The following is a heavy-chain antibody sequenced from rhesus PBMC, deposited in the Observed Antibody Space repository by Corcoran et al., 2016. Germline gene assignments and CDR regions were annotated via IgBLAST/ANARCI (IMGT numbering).Heavy chain of an antibody. Sequence: QLQLQESGPGLVKPSETLSVTCAVSGGSISSSYWSWIRQAPGKGLEWIGFMYGSGSSTNYNTSLKSRVTLSVDTSKNQLSLKLSSVTPADTAVYYCARGYSYSYWGQGVLVTVSS. CDR2: MYGSGSST. CDR1: GGSISSSY. J-gene: IGHJ4*01. D-gene: IGHD5-36*02. V-gene: IGHV4-169*01. CDR3: ARGYSYSY.